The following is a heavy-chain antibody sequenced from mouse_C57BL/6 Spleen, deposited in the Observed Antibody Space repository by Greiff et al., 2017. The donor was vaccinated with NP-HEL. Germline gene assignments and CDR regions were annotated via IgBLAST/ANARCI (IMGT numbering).Heavy chain of an antibody. CDR2: INYDGSST. CDR3: ARDDGGSFFAY. CDR1: GFTFSDYY. D-gene: IGHD1-1*01. J-gene: IGHJ3*01. V-gene: IGHV5-16*01. Sequence: EVMLVESEGGLVQPGSSMKLSCTASGFTFSDYYMAWVRQVPEKGLEWVANINYDGSSTYYLDSLKSRFIISRDNAKNILYLQMSSLKSEDTATYYCARDDGGSFFAYRGQGTLVTVSA.